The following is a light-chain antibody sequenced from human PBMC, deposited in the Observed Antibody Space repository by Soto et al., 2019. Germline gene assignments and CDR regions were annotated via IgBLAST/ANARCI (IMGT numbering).Light chain of an antibody. CDR3: CSYAGSNNFV. V-gene: IGLV2-8*01. J-gene: IGLJ1*01. CDR1: SGDVGAYNS. Sequence: QSALTQPPSASGSPGQSVTISCTGTSGDVGAYNSLSWYQQHPAKAPKLIISDVTQRPSGVPDRFSGSRSGSTASLTVSGLQAEDEADYYCCSYAGSNNFVFGTGTKVTVL. CDR2: DVT.